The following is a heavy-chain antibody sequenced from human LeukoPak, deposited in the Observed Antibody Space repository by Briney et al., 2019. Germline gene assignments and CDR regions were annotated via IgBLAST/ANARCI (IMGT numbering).Heavy chain of an antibody. J-gene: IGHJ4*02. V-gene: IGHV3-15*01. Sequence: GGSLRLSCAASGFTFSDAWMSWVRQAPGKGLEWVGRIKSKTDGGTTDYAAPVKGRFTISRDDSKNTLYLQMNSLKTEDTAVYYCITSYYYDSSGYGYWGQGTLVILSS. CDR3: ITSYYYDSSGYGY. CDR2: IKSKTDGGTT. CDR1: GFTFSDAW. D-gene: IGHD3-22*01.